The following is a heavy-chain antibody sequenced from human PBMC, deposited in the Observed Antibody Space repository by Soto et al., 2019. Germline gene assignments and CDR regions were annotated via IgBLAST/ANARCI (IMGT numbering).Heavy chain of an antibody. D-gene: IGHD1-26*01. CDR2: LNPNSGDT. CDR1: GYTFSSYD. Sequence: ASVKVSCKASGYTFSSYDINWVRQATGQGLEWMGWLNPNSGDTGYAQKFQGRVTLTRNTSINTAYIELSSLTSDDTAVYYCAKDGLSAVGPPTVFVSWGQGTLVTVSS. J-gene: IGHJ5*02. V-gene: IGHV1-8*01. CDR3: AKDGLSAVGPPTVFVS.